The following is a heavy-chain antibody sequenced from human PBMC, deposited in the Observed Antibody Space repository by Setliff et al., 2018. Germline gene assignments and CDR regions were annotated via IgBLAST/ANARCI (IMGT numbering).Heavy chain of an antibody. CDR2: IYIGGSA. CDR1: GGSISSYY. CDR3: AREQWLDPPGYYYMDV. V-gene: IGHV4-4*07. D-gene: IGHD6-19*01. J-gene: IGHJ6*03. Sequence: SETLSLTCTVSGGSISSYYWSWIRQPAGKGLEWIGHIYIGGSANYNPSLKSQVTMSIDTSKNQFSLKLNSVTAADMAVYYCAREQWLDPPGYYYMDVWAKGTTVTVS.